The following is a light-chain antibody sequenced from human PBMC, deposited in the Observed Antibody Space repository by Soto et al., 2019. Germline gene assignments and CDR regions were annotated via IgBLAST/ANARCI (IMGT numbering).Light chain of an antibody. V-gene: IGKV3-20*01. J-gene: IGKJ1*01. CDR2: AAS. CDR3: QQYGSSSWT. CDR1: QSVSSTY. Sequence: EIVLTQSPGTLSSPPGERATLSCRASQSVSSTYLAWYQQKPGQAPRLLISAASNRATGIPDRFSGSGSGTDFALTISRLEPEDFAVYYCQQYGSSSWTFGQGTRVEI.